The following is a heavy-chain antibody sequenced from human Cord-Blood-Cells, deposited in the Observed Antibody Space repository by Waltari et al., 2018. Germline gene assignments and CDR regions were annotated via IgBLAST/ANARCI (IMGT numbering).Heavy chain of an antibody. Sequence: QLQLQESGPGLVKPSETLSLTCTVSGGSISSSSYYWGWIRQPPGKGLEWIGSIYYSGSTYYNPALKSRVTISVDTSKNQFSLKLSSVTAADTAVYYCASLIVATIDYWGQGTLVTVSS. J-gene: IGHJ4*02. CDR1: GGSISSSSYY. CDR3: ASLIVATIDY. V-gene: IGHV4-39*01. D-gene: IGHD5-12*01. CDR2: IYYSGST.